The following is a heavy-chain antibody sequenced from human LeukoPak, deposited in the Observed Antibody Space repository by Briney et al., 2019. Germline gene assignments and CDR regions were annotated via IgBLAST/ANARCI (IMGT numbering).Heavy chain of an antibody. Sequence: SETLSLTCTVSGGSISSYYWSWIRQPAGKGLEWIGRIYTSGSTNYNPSLKSRVTMSVDTSKNQFSLKLSSVTAADTAVYYCAREKQQLVLGAFDTWGQGTMVTVSS. CDR1: GGSISSYY. J-gene: IGHJ3*02. CDR2: IYTSGST. D-gene: IGHD6-13*01. V-gene: IGHV4-4*07. CDR3: AREKQQLVLGAFDT.